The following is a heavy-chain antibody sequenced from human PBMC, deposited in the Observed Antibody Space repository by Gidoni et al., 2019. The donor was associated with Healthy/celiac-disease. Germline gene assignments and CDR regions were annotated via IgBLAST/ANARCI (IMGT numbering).Heavy chain of an antibody. CDR2: INPIGVST. V-gene: IGHV1-46*01. CDR3: ARSDSYGSKRFDY. J-gene: IGHJ4*02. Sequence: QVQLVQAGAAVKKPGASVKGSCKASGYTFPSYYMHWVRQAPGHGLEWMVRINPIGVSTSYAQKFQGRVTMTRDTSTSTVYMELSSLRSEDTSVYYCARSDSYGSKRFDYWGQGTLVTVSS. CDR1: GYTFPSYY. D-gene: IGHD5-18*01.